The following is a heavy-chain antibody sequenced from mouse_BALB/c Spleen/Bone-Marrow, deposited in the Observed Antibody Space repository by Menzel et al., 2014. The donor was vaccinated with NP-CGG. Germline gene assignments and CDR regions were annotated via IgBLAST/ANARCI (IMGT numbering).Heavy chain of an antibody. V-gene: IGHV1-69*02. D-gene: IGHD2-1*01. J-gene: IGHJ2*01. CDR2: IDPSDSYT. CDR3: ARGLYGNSGY. CDR1: GYTFTSYW. Sequence: VHLVESGAELVKPGASVKLSCKASGYTFTSYWMHWVKQRPGQGLEWIGEIDPSDSYTNYNQKFKGKATLTVDKSSSTACMQLSSLTSEDSAVYYCARGLYGNSGYWGQGTTLTVSS.